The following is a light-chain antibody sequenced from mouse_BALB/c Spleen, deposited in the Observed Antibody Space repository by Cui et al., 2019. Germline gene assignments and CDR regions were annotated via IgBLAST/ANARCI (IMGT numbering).Light chain of an antibody. V-gene: IGKV17-127*01. J-gene: IGKJ5*01. Sequence: ETTATQYPASLSVATGEKVTIKCITSTDRDEGMNGDQQKPGEPSKLLISEGNTLRPGGPSRFCSSGNGTDFVFTIENTLSEDVADYYCLQSDNMPLTFGAGTKLELK. CDR2: EGN. CDR3: LQSDNMPLT. CDR1: TDRDEG.